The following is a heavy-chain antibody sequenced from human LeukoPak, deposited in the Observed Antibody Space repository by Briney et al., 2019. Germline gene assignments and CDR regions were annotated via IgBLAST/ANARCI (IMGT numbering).Heavy chain of an antibody. CDR3: AKDHITMIVVVIIPDAFDI. CDR1: GFTFDDYG. CDR2: INWSDGNT. V-gene: IGHV3-20*04. Sequence: GGSLRLSCAASGFTFDDYGMSWVRQAPGKGLEWVSSINWSDGNTGYADSVKGRFTISRDNAKNSLYLQMNSLRAEDTAVYYCAKDHITMIVVVIIPDAFDIWGQGTMVTVSS. D-gene: IGHD3-22*01. J-gene: IGHJ3*02.